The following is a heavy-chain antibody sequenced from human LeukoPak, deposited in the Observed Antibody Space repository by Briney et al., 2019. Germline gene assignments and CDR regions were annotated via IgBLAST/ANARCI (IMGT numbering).Heavy chain of an antibody. CDR2: IYHSGST. CDR1: GGSISSSNW. D-gene: IGHD6-13*01. CDR3: AGPISSSGTGDAFDI. V-gene: IGHV4-4*02. J-gene: IGHJ3*02. Sequence: SGTLSLTCAVSGGSISSSNWWSWVRQPPGKGLEWIGEIYHSGSTNYNPSLKSRVTISVDKSKNQFSLKLSSVTAADTAVYYCAGPISSSGTGDAFDIWGQGTMVTVSS.